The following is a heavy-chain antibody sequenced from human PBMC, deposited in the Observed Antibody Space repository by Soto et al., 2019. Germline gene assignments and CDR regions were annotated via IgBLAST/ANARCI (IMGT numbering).Heavy chain of an antibody. Sequence: PSETLSLTCTVSTDSSSFTNSYWGWIRQPPGKGLQWIGSSSYNGGTFYNPSLKGRVVISFDTSKKQSSLQVTSVTAADTAVYFCARHRIEVVWRGFDFWRQGSPVTVSS. CDR2: SSYNGGT. J-gene: IGHJ4*02. CDR1: TDSSSFTNSY. CDR3: ARHRIEVVWRGFDF. D-gene: IGHD3-10*01. V-gene: IGHV4-39*01.